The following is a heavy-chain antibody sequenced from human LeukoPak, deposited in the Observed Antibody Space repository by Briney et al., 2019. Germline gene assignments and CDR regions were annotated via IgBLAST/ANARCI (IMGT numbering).Heavy chain of an antibody. J-gene: IGHJ5*02. Sequence: ASVKVSCKASGYTFTSYYMHWVRQAPGQGLEWMGIINPSGGSTSYAQKFQGRVTMTRDTSTSTVYMELSSLRSEDTAVYYCARDRRGYYDSSVPTLHNWFDPWGQGTLVTVSS. CDR3: ARDRRGYYDSSVPTLHNWFDP. D-gene: IGHD3-22*01. CDR2: INPSGGST. CDR1: GYTFTSYY. V-gene: IGHV1-46*01.